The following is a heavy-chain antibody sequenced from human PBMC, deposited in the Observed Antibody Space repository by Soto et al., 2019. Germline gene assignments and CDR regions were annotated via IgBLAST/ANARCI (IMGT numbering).Heavy chain of an antibody. V-gene: IGHV3-23*01. CDR3: AKDQWLGDAFDI. D-gene: IGHD6-19*01. CDR2: ISGSGGST. CDR1: GFTFSSYA. J-gene: IGHJ3*02. Sequence: GGSLRLSCAASGFTFSSYAMSWVRQAPGKGLEWVSAISGSGGSTYYADSVKGRFTISRDNSKNTLYLQMNSLRAKDTAVYYCAKDQWLGDAFDIWGQGTMVTVSS.